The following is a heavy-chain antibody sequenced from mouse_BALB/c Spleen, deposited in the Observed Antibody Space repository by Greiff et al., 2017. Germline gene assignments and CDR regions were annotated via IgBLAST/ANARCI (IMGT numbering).Heavy chain of an antibody. J-gene: IGHJ4*01. CDR1: GYTFTSYT. D-gene: IGHD2-1*01. CDR3: ARLDYGNFYAMDY. CDR2: INPSSGYT. Sequence: VKLVESGAELARPGASVKMSCKASGYTFTSYTMHWVKQRPGQGLEWIGYINPSSGYTNYNQKFKDKATLTADKSSSTAYMQLSSLTSEDSAVYYCARLDYGNFYAMDYWGQGTSVTVSS. V-gene: IGHV1-4*01.